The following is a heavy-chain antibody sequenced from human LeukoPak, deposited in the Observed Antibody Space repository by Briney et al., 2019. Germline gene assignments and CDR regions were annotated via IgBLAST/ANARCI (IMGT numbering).Heavy chain of an antibody. CDR3: ARSFSSGRVLAFDI. CDR2: IYSGGST. CDR1: GSTVSSNY. J-gene: IGHJ3*02. V-gene: IGHV3-66*01. Sequence: GGSLRLSCAASGSTVSSNYMSWVRQPPGRGLEWVSVIYSGGSTYYADSVKGRFTISRDNSKNTLYLQMNSLRAEDTAVYYCARSFSSGRVLAFDIWGQGTMVTVSS. D-gene: IGHD6-19*01.